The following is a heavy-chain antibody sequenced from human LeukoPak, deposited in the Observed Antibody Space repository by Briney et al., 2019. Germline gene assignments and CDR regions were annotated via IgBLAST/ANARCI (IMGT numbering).Heavy chain of an antibody. CDR3: AREGCSSTSCYTDY. D-gene: IGHD2-2*02. Sequence: GGSLRLSCAASGFTFSSYSMNWVRQAPGKGLEWVSSISSSSYIYYADSVKGRFTISRDNAKNSLYLQMNSLRAEDTAVYYCAREGCSSTSCYTDYWGQGTLVTVSS. J-gene: IGHJ4*02. CDR1: GFTFSSYS. V-gene: IGHV3-21*01. CDR2: ISSSSYI.